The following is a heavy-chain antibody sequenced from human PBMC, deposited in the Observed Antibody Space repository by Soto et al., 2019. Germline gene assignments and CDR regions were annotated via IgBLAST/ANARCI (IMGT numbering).Heavy chain of an antibody. D-gene: IGHD2-2*01. CDR2: IYYSGST. Sequence: QVQLQESGPGLVKPSQTLSLTCTVSGGSISSGGYYWSWIRQHPGKGLEWIGYIYYSGSTYYNPSSRGGVTLQLDRPKNNFSRKLSSGTAADTAVYYWARSSTSATYFDYWGQGTLVTVSS. J-gene: IGHJ4*02. CDR3: ARSSTSATYFDY. CDR1: GGSISSGGYY. V-gene: IGHV4-31*03.